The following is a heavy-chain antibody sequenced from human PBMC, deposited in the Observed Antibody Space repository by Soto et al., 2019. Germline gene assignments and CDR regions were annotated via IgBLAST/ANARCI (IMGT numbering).Heavy chain of an antibody. D-gene: IGHD3-16*01. V-gene: IGHV1-69*01. J-gene: IGHJ4*02. Sequence: QVQLVQSGAEVKKPGSSVKVSCKASGGTFSSYAISWVRPAPGQGLEWMGGIIPIFGTANYAQKFQGRVTITADESTSKANMELSSLRSEDTAVYYCATRGARLWGFDYWGQGTLVTVSS. CDR1: GGTFSSYA. CDR2: IIPIFGTA. CDR3: ATRGARLWGFDY.